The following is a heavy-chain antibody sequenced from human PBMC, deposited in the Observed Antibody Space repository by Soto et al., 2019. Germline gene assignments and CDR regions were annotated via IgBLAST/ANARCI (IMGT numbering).Heavy chain of an antibody. Sequence: ASETLSLTCGVFGESFTSNYCTWIRQPPGKGLEWIGEINHDGNTNYSPSLKSRVTISVDTSKNQFSLKLSSVTAADTAVYYCARALWPGVYWDYFDYWGQRTLVTVSS. V-gene: IGHV4-34*01. J-gene: IGHJ4*02. CDR1: GESFTSNY. CDR2: INHDGNT. D-gene: IGHD5-18*01. CDR3: ARALWPGVYWDYFDY.